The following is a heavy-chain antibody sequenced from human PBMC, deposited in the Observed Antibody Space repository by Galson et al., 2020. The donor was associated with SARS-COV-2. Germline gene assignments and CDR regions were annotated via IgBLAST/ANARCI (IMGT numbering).Heavy chain of an antibody. CDR2: ISYDGSNK. Sequence: GGSLRLSCAASGFTFSSYAMHWVRQAPGKGLEWVAVISYDGSNKYYADSVKGRFTISRDNSKNTLYLQMNSLRAEDTAVYYCARERLPYNWNGDAFDIWGQGRMVTVSS. CDR1: GFTFSSYA. CDR3: ARERLPYNWNGDAFDI. V-gene: IGHV3-30*01. D-gene: IGHD1-1*01. J-gene: IGHJ3*02.